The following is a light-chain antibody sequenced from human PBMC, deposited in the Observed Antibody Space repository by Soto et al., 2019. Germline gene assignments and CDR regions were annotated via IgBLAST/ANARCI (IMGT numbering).Light chain of an antibody. J-gene: IGKJ2*01. CDR2: DAS. CDR3: QNYNHYSSTT. CDR1: QRIGRW. Sequence: DIQMTQSPSTLSASVGDSVTITCRASQRIGRWLAWYQQKPGKAPKLLIYDASTLQSGVPSRFSGSGSGTEFTLNIPSLKADFFAAYSCQNYNHYSSTTFGRGTKLEI. V-gene: IGKV1-5*01.